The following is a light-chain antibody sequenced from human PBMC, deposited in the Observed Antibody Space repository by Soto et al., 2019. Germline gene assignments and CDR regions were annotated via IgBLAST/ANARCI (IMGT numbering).Light chain of an antibody. J-gene: IGLJ1*01. CDR3: FSYAGSNNYV. CDR2: DVS. Sequence: QSALTQPPSASGSPGQSVTISCTGTSSDVGGYKYVSWYQHYPGKAPKLMIYDVSKRPSGVPDRFSGSKSGNTASLTVSGLQAEDEADYYCFSYAGSNNYVFGTGTKVTVL. V-gene: IGLV2-8*01. CDR1: SSDVGGYKY.